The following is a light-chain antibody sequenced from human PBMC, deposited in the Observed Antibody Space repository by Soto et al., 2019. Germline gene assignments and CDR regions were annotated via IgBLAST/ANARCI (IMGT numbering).Light chain of an antibody. CDR2: DNS. Sequence: QSALTQPPSVSGAPGQRVTISCTGNSSNIGAGYDVHWYQRLPGTAPKLLIYDNSNRPSGVPDRFSGSRSGTSVSLAITGLQAEDEAYYYCQSYDSSLSVVFGGGTKLTVL. V-gene: IGLV1-40*01. CDR1: SSNIGAGYD. J-gene: IGLJ3*02. CDR3: QSYDSSLSVV.